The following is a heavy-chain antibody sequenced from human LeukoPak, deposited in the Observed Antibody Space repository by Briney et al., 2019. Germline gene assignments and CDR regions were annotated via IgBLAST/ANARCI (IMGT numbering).Heavy chain of an antibody. CDR3: AREGSGSYGWYFDY. CDR1: GGSISSGSYY. CDR2: IYTSGST. V-gene: IGHV4-61*02. Sequence: SETLSLTCTVSGGSISSGSYYWSWIRQPAGKGLEWIGRIYTSGSTNYNPSLKSRVTISVDTSKNQFSLKLSSVTGADTAVYYCAREGSGSYGWYFDYWGQGTLVTVSS. D-gene: IGHD1-26*01. J-gene: IGHJ4*02.